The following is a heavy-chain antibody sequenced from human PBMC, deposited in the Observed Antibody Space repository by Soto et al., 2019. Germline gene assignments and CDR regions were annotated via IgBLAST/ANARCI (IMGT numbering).Heavy chain of an antibody. J-gene: IGHJ1*01. Sequence: SETLSLTCAVYGGSFSGYYWSWIRQPPGKGLEWIGEINHSGSTNYNPSLKSRVTISVDTSKNQFSLKLSSVTAADTAVYYCARGLYSSSWYGYWGQGTLVTVSS. D-gene: IGHD6-13*01. CDR2: INHSGST. CDR3: ARGLYSSSWYGY. V-gene: IGHV4-34*01. CDR1: GGSFSGYY.